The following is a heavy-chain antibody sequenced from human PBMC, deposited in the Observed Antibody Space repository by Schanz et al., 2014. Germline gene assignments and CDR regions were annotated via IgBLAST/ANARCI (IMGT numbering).Heavy chain of an antibody. D-gene: IGHD3-16*01. J-gene: IGHJ4*02. Sequence: EVQVVESGGGLVQPGGSLRLSCDASGFTLTSYALTWVRQAPGKGLEWVAGISGSGGSTDYADSVKGRFIIPRDNSKNTLYLQMNSLRAEDTAVYYCARDYTPLGRSLDYWGQGTLVTVSS. CDR3: ARDYTPLGRSLDY. V-gene: IGHV3-23*04. CDR1: GFTLTSYA. CDR2: ISGSGGST.